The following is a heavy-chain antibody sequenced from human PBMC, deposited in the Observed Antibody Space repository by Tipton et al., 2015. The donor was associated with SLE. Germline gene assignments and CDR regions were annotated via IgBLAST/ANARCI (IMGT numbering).Heavy chain of an antibody. J-gene: IGHJ6*02. CDR3: ARGSNYYYGLDV. V-gene: IGHV4-59*08. Sequence: GLVKPSETLSLNCTVSGGSISSHYWSWIRQPPGKGLEWIGYVSYGGNTNYNPSLRSRVTISVHASKTQFSLKLSPVTAADTAVYYCARGSNYYYGLDVWGQGTTVTVSS. CDR1: GGSISSHY. D-gene: IGHD4-11*01. CDR2: VSYGGNT.